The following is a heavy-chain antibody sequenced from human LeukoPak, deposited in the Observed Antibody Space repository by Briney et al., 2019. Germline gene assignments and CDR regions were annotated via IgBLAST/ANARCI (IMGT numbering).Heavy chain of an antibody. CDR2: IRDDGSNK. J-gene: IGHJ6*04. CDR3: AKDSSGYSYGPSVDV. CDR1: GFTFSNYG. Sequence: GGSLRLSCAASGFTFSNYGMHWIRQPPGRGLEWMAFIRDDGSNKYYADSVRGRFTISRDNSKNTLYLQMGSLRAEDTAVYYCAKDSSGYSYGPSVDVWGKGTTVTVSS. D-gene: IGHD5-18*01. V-gene: IGHV3-30*02.